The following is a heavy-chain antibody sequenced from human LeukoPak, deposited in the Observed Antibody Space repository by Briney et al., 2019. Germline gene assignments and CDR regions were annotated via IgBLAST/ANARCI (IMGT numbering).Heavy chain of an antibody. CDR1: GFTFSSYW. Sequence: TGGSLRLSCAASGFTFSSYWMSWVRQAPGKGLEWVANIKQDGSERYYVDSVKGRFTISRDNAKNSLYLQMNSLRAEDTAVYYCATSYSGRLTGIGAFDIWGQGTMVTVSS. CDR3: ATSYSGRLTGIGAFDI. D-gene: IGHD1-26*01. J-gene: IGHJ3*02. CDR2: IKQDGSER. V-gene: IGHV3-7*01.